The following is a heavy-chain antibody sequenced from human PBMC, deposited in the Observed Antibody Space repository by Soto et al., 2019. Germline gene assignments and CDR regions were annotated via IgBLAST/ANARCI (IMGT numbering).Heavy chain of an antibody. CDR2: ISWNSGKI. D-gene: IGHD1-26*01. CDR3: AKDIVGAIYF. CDR1: GFTFDDYA. Sequence: EVQLVESGGGLVQPGRSLRLSCAASGFTFDDYAMHWVRQAPGKGLEWVSGISWNSGKIGYADSVKGRFTISRDNANISLYLQMNSLRPEDTVFYYCAKDIVGAIYFWCQGPLVTVSS. V-gene: IGHV3-9*01. J-gene: IGHJ4*02.